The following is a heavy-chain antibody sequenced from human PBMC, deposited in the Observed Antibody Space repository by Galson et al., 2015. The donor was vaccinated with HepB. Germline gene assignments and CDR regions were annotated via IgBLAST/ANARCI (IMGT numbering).Heavy chain of an antibody. J-gene: IGHJ6*02. CDR1: GVSITSYC. V-gene: IGHV4-59*08. D-gene: IGHD5-18*01. CDR3: AKHPLGDTAIVTPYYGMDV. CDR2: IYYRGST. Sequence: LSLTCTVSGVSITSYCWSWVRQAPGKGLEWIAYIYYRGSTNYNPSLKNRGTLSLDTSKNLISLTLRSVTAADTAVYYCAKHPLGDTAIVTPYYGMDVWGQGTTVTVSS.